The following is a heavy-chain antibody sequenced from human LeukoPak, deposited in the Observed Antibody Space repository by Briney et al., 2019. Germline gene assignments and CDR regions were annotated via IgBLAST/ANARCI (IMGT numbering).Heavy chain of an antibody. CDR3: ARGPNIVVVTATILPFDY. J-gene: IGHJ4*02. Sequence: ASVKVSCKASGYSFTGHYMHWVRQAPGQGLEWMGWINPKSGGTNYAQKFQGRVTMTRDTSISTAYMELSRLRSDDTAVYYRARGPNIVVVTATILPFDYWGQGTLVTVSS. V-gene: IGHV1-2*02. CDR1: GYSFTGHY. D-gene: IGHD2-21*02. CDR2: INPKSGGT.